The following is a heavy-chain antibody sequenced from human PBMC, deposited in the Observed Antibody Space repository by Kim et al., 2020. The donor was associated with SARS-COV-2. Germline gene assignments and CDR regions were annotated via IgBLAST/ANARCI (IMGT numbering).Heavy chain of an antibody. D-gene: IGHD3-22*01. CDR1: GFTVSAKY. CDR2: IYGGGST. J-gene: IGHJ3*01. V-gene: IGHV3-66*01. Sequence: GGSLRLSCAASGFTVSAKYMSWVRQAPGKGLEWVSIIYGGGSTYYTEYVKGRFTISRDSSKNMLSLPMHSMRAEDTAVYSCASRYYEGRPSYAF. CDR3: ASRYYEGRPSYAF.